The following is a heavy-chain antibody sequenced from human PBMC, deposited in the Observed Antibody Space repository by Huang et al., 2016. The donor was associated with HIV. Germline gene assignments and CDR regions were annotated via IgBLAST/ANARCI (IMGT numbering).Heavy chain of an antibody. CDR2: IFWDAEK. Sequence: QITLKESGPTLVKPTQTLTLTCTFSGFSITTDGAGVGWIRQPPGKALEWLGLIFWDAEKLYSPSLKNRLSITKDTSKNQVVLTMTNMDPVDTATYFCAHRQTYDFWSGSFDSWGQGTLVTVSS. D-gene: IGHD3-3*01. CDR1: GFSITTDGAG. J-gene: IGHJ4*02. V-gene: IGHV2-5*02. CDR3: AHRQTYDFWSGSFDS.